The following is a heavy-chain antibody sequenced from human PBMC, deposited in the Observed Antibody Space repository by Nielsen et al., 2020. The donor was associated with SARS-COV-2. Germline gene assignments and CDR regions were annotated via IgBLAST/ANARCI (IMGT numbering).Heavy chain of an antibody. V-gene: IGHV3-30*18. Sequence: GGSLRLSCVASGFTYRNYGLHWVRQAPGKGMEWLAVITYDGLNEFYVKSVESRFTISRDNSKNTLYLEMNSLRGEDKAVYYCAKDLDADYLSNWFDSWGQGALVTVSS. CDR3: AKDLDADYLSNWFDS. J-gene: IGHJ5*01. CDR1: GFTYRNYG. CDR2: ITYDGLNE. D-gene: IGHD4-17*01.